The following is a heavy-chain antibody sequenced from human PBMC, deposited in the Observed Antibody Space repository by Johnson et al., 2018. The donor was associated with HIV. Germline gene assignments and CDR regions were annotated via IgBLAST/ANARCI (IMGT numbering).Heavy chain of an antibody. CDR1: GFTFSSYA. Sequence: QVQLVESGGGVVQPGRSLRLSCAASGFTFSSYALHWVRQAPGTGLEWVAVISYDGSNKYYADSVKGRFTISRDNSKNTLYLQMNSLRAEDTAVYYCAKGLGRAAAGTRNAFDIWGQGTMVTVSS. V-gene: IGHV3-30-3*01. CDR3: AKGLGRAAAGTRNAFDI. J-gene: IGHJ3*02. CDR2: ISYDGSNK. D-gene: IGHD6-13*01.